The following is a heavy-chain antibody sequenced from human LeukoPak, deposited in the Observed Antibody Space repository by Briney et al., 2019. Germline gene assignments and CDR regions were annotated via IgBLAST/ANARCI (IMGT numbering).Heavy chain of an antibody. V-gene: IGHV1-2*02. CDR1: GYTFTGYY. J-gene: IGHJ4*02. Sequence: ASVKVSCKASGYTFTGYYMHWVRQAPGQGLEWMGWINPNSGGTNYAQKFQGRVTMTRDTSISTAYMELSRLRSDDTAVYYCARGSPPRRNYDSRGYYSYYFDYWGQGTLVTVSS. D-gene: IGHD3-22*01. CDR2: INPNSGGT. CDR3: ARGSPPRRNYDSRGYYSYYFDY.